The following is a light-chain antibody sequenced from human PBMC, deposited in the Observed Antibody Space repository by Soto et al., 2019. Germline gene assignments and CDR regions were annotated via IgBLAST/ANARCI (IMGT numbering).Light chain of an antibody. V-gene: IGKV1-39*01. Sequence: DIQMTQSPSSLSASVGDSVTITCRPSQSITTLLNWYQKKPGKAPSLLIYAASNLRSGVPSRFTGAGSGTHFSLTISALQPEEFASYYCQQSFSIPLTFGGGTKVDIK. CDR3: QQSFSIPLT. CDR2: AAS. CDR1: QSITTL. J-gene: IGKJ4*01.